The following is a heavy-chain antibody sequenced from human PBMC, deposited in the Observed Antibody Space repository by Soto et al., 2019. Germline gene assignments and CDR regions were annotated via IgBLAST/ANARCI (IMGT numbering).Heavy chain of an antibody. D-gene: IGHD3-9*01. CDR1: GYTFTSYY. J-gene: IGHJ6*02. CDR3: ARRLPLRYFAADEYGMDV. CDR2: MNPNSGNT. Sequence: ASVKVSCKASGYTFTSYYINWVRQPTDQGLEWMGWMNPNSGNTGYAQKFQGRVTMTRNTSMSTAYMELSSLRSEDTAVYYCARRLPLRYFAADEYGMDVWGQGTTVTVSS. V-gene: IGHV1-8*01.